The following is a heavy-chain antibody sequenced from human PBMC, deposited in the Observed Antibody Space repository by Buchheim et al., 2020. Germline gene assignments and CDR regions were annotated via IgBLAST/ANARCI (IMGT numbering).Heavy chain of an antibody. CDR2: ISYDGSNK. V-gene: IGHV3-30*18. D-gene: IGHD1-1*01. CDR1: GFTFSSYG. CDR3: TKAPGDYYYGMNL. Sequence: QVQLVESGGGVVQPGRSLRLSCAASGFTFSSYGMHWVRQAPGKGLEWVAVISYDGSNKYYADSVKGRFTISRDNSKNTLYLQMNSLRAEDTAVYYCTKAPGDYYYGMNLGG. J-gene: IGHJ6*04.